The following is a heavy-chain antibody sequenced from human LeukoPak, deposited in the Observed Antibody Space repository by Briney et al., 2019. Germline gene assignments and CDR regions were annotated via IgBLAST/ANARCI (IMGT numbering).Heavy chain of an antibody. CDR1: GGTFSSYT. J-gene: IGHJ4*02. CDR2: IIPILGIA. Sequence: GASVKVSRKASGGTFSSYTISWVRQAPGQGLEWMGRIIPILGIANYAQKFQGRVTITADKSTSTAYMELSSLRPEDTAVYYCARDYSSAWWFDFWGQGTLVTVSS. CDR3: ARDYSSAWWFDF. V-gene: IGHV1-69*04. D-gene: IGHD6-19*01.